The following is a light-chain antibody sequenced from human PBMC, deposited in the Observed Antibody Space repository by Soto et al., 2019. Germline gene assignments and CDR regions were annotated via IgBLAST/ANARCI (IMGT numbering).Light chain of an antibody. J-gene: IGKJ1*01. CDR1: QSVTNNY. V-gene: IGKV3-20*01. Sequence: EIVLTQSPGTLSLAPGERATLTCRASQSVTNNYLAWYQQKRGQAPRLLIYHASNRATGIPDRFSGSGSGTDFTLTVSRLEPEDFAVYYCQQYSSPLRTFGQGTKV. CDR2: HAS. CDR3: QQYSSPLRT.